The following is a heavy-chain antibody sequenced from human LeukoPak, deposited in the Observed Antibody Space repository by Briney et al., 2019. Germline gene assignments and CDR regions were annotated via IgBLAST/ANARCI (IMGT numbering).Heavy chain of an antibody. D-gene: IGHD1-7*01. CDR2: ISSSSSTI. Sequence: GGSLRLSCAASGFTFSSYSMNWVRQAPGKGLVWVSYISSSSSTIYYADSVKGRFTISRDNAKNSLYLQMNSLRAEDTAVYYCARDPKVRITGTHWGKGTTVTVSS. CDR3: ARDPKVRITGTH. V-gene: IGHV3-48*04. J-gene: IGHJ6*04. CDR1: GFTFSSYS.